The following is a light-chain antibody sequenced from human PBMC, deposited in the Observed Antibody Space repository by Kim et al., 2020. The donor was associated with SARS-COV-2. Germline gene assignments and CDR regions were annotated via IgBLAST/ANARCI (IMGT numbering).Light chain of an antibody. V-gene: IGLV2-14*03. CDR2: DVS. CDR3: SSCTTSSTYV. J-gene: IGLJ1*01. Sequence: GQSITSSCSRTSSDVGGYDYFSWYQHHPGKAPKLMIYDVSKRPSGVSNRFSGSKSGNTASLTISGLQAEDEADYFCSSCTTSSTYVFGTGTKVTVL. CDR1: SSDVGGYDY.